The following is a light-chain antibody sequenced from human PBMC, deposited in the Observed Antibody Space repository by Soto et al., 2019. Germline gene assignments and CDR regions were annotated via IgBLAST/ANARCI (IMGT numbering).Light chain of an antibody. CDR3: QQYYSYST. CDR2: AAS. CDR1: QGISSY. V-gene: IGKV1-8*01. J-gene: IGKJ1*01. Sequence: AIRMTQSPSSLSASTGDRVTITCRASQGISSYLAWYQQKPGKAPKLLIYAASTLQSGVPSRFSGSGSGTDFTLTISCLQSEDFATCYCQQYYSYSTFGQGTKVDIK.